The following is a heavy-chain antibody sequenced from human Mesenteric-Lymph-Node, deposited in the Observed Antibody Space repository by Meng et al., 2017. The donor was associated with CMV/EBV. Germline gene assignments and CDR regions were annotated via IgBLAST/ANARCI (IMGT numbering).Heavy chain of an antibody. CDR2: INSGGGST. V-gene: IGHV1-46*01. D-gene: IGHD2-15*01. J-gene: IGHJ5*01. Sequence: AAAQVSCKASGDIFISYYIQRVRQAPGQGLEWMGIINSGGGSTTYAQKFQRRVAMTSDTSTRTVYMELSSLRSEDTAMYYCARTPFDYCTSGSCSPRGWFDPWGQGTLVTVSS. CDR3: ARTPFDYCTSGSCSPRGWFDP. CDR1: GDIFISYY.